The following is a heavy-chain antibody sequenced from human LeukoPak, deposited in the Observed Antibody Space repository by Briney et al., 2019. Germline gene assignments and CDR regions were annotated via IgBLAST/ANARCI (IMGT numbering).Heavy chain of an antibody. CDR1: GGTFSSYA. J-gene: IGHJ5*02. CDR2: IIPILGIA. CDR3: ARGDSIVVVMGLDNWFDP. Sequence: GASVKVSCKASGGTFSSYAISWVRQAPGQGLEWMGRIIPILGIANYAQKFQGRVTITADKSTSTAYMELSSLRSEDTAVYYCARGDSIVVVMGLDNWFDPWGQGTLVTVSS. V-gene: IGHV1-69*04. D-gene: IGHD3-22*01.